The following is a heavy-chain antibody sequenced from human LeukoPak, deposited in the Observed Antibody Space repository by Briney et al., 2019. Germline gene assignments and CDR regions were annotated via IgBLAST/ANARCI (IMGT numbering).Heavy chain of an antibody. Sequence: GGSLRLSCTASGFTFSSYSMNWVRQAPGKGLEWVSYISSSSSNIFYADSFKGRFTISRDNSKNTLYLQMNSLRAEDTAVYYCARDEYSSSFDYWGQGTLVTVSS. V-gene: IGHV3-21*01. J-gene: IGHJ4*02. D-gene: IGHD6-6*01. CDR1: GFTFSSYS. CDR2: ISSSSSNI. CDR3: ARDEYSSSFDY.